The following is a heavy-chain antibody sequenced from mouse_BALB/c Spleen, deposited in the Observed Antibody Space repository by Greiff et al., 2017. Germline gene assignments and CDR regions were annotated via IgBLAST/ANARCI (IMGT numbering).Heavy chain of an antibody. CDR2: IWTGGGT. D-gene: IGHD2-4*01. CDR1: GFSLTSYD. J-gene: IGHJ3*01. V-gene: IGHV2-9-2*01. CDR3: VRYDYDGNAY. Sequence: VQLQESGPGLVAPSQSLSITCTVSGFSLTSYDISWIRQPPGKGLEWLGVIWTGGGTNYNSAFMSRLSISKDNSKSQVFLKMNSLQTDDTAIYYCVRYDYDGNAYWGQGTLVTVSA.